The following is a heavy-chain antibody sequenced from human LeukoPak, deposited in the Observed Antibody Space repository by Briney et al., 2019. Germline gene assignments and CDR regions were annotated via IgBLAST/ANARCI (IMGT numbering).Heavy chain of an antibody. Sequence: GRSLRLSCAASGFTFSDYYMSWIRQAPGKGLEWVSYISSSGSTIYYADSVKGRFTISRDNAKNSLYLQMNSMRAEDTAVYYCARDLTGYYYFDYWGQGTLVTVSS. D-gene: IGHD3-9*01. V-gene: IGHV3-11*04. CDR2: ISSSGSTI. CDR1: GFTFSDYY. J-gene: IGHJ4*02. CDR3: ARDLTGYYYFDY.